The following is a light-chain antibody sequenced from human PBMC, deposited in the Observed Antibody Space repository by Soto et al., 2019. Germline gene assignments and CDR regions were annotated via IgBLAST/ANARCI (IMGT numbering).Light chain of an antibody. J-gene: IGKJ1*01. CDR1: QSISSW. CDR2: EAS. CDR3: QQYSSHLWT. Sequence: DIQMTQSPSTLSASVGDRVIITCRASQSISSWLAWYQQKPGKAPQLLIYEASTLESGLPSRFSDSGSGTEFTLTISSLQPDDFARYYCQQYSSHLWTFGQGTKVELK. V-gene: IGKV1-5*03.